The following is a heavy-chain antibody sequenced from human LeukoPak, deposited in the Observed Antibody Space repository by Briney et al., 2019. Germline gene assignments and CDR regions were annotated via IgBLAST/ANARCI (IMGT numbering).Heavy chain of an antibody. CDR3: ARDRGLGDRAPIDY. D-gene: IGHD2-21*01. J-gene: IGHJ4*02. V-gene: IGHV1-69*04. CDR2: IIPILGIA. CDR1: GGTFSSYA. Sequence: SVKVSCKASGGTFSSYAISWVRQAPGQGLEWMGRIIPILGIASYAQKFQGRVTITADKSTSTAYMELSSLRSEDTAVYYCARDRGLGDRAPIDYWGQGTLVTVSS.